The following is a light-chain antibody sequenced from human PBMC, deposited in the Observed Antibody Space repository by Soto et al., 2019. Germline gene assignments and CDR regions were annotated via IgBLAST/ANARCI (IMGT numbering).Light chain of an antibody. CDR2: VGTGGIVG. J-gene: IGLJ2*01. Sequence: QPVLTQPPSASASLGASVTLTCTLSSGYSNYKVDWYQQRPGKGPRFVMRVGTGGIVGSKGDGIPDRFSVLGSGLNRYLTIKNIQEEDESDYHCGADHGSGPVVFGGGTKLTVL. V-gene: IGLV9-49*01. CDR3: GADHGSGPVV. CDR1: SGYSNYK.